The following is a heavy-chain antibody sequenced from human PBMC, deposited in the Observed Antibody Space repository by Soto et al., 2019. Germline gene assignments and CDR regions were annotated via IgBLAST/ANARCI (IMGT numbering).Heavy chain of an antibody. CDR3: ARGGAAAGDALDI. D-gene: IGHD6-13*01. CDR2: IGTAGDA. Sequence: EVQLVESGGGLVQPGGSLRLSCAASGFTFSSYDMHWVRQATGKGLEWVSGIGTAGDAWYLGSVKGRVTISGENAKNSFYLQRHSLTAGDTAMYHCARGGAAAGDALDIWGQGAMVTPSS. J-gene: IGHJ3*02. V-gene: IGHV3-13*01. CDR1: GFTFSSYD.